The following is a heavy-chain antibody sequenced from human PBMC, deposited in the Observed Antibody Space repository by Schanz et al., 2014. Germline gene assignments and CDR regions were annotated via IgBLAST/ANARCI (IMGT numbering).Heavy chain of an antibody. CDR3: AKRNHDMQARPLDY. D-gene: IGHD3-9*01. CDR2: MSYDGSNK. J-gene: IGHJ4*02. Sequence: QGQLVESGGGVVQPGRSLRLSCAASGFTFSSYAMHWVRQAPGKGLEWVAVMSYDGSNKYYADSVKGRFTISRDTPKNTLYLQMNSLSAEDTAVYYSAKRNHDMQARPLDYWGQGTLVIVSS. CDR1: GFTFSSYA. V-gene: IGHV3-30-3*02.